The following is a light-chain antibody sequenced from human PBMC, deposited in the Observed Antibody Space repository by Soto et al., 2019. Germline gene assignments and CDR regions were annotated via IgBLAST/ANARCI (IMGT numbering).Light chain of an antibody. Sequence: EMVLAQSPGPLGLSPGERATPSCRGRQSVSSSYLAWYQQKPGQAPRLLIYGASSRATGIPDRFSGSGSGTDFTLTISRLEPEDFAVYYCQQYGSSPLITFGQGTRLEIK. CDR3: QQYGSSPLIT. J-gene: IGKJ5*01. CDR1: QSVSSSY. V-gene: IGKV3-20*01. CDR2: GAS.